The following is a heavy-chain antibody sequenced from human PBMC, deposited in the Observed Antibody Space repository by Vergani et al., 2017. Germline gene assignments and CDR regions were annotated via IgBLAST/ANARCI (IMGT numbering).Heavy chain of an antibody. Sequence: QVQLVQSGAEVKKPGASVKVSCRASGYSFSSYDISWVRQATGQGLEWMGWMNPNSGTTGYAQKFQGRVTMTRNTSINTAYMELSRLSFEDAAVYYCARVDTATGGGSYYYYYMDVWGKGTTVTVSS. V-gene: IGHV1-8*01. D-gene: IGHD5-18*01. CDR3: ARVDTATGGGSYYYYYMDV. CDR2: MNPNSGTT. J-gene: IGHJ6*03. CDR1: GYSFSSYD.